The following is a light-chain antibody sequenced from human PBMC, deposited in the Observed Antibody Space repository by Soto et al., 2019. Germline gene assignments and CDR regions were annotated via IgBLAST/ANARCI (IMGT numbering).Light chain of an antibody. V-gene: IGLV1-47*01. CDR1: SSNIGSNY. J-gene: IGLJ2*01. CDR2: RNN. CDR3: AAWDDSLGGVV. Sequence: QSVLTQPPSASGTPGQRVTISCSGSSSNIGSNYVYWYQQLPGTAPKLLIYRNNQLPSGVPDLSSGYKSRTSASLAISGLRSEDEDYYYCAAWDDSLGGVVFGGGTKLTVL.